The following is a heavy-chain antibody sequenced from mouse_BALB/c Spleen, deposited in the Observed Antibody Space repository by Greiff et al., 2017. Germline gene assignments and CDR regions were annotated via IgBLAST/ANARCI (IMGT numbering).Heavy chain of an antibody. CDR2: ISYSGST. Sequence: EVKLMESGPSLVKPSQTLSLTCSVTGDSITSGYWNWIRKFPGNKLEYMGYISYSGSTYYNPSLKSRISITRDTSKNQYYLQLNSVTTEDTATYYCARRHYYGSYAMDYWGQGTSVTVSS. CDR3: ARRHYYGSYAMDY. CDR1: GDSITSGY. J-gene: IGHJ4*01. D-gene: IGHD1-2*01. V-gene: IGHV3-8*02.